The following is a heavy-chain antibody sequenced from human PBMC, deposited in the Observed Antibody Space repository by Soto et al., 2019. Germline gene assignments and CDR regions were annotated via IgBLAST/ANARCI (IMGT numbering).Heavy chain of an antibody. V-gene: IGHV1-69*12. Sequence: QVQLVQSGAEVKKPGSSVKVSCKASGGTFSSYAISWVRQAPGQGLEWMGGIIPIFGTANFAQKFQGRVTITADESTSTAYMELSSLRSEDTAVYYCARDMGGFTMAKGHFDYWGQGTLVTVSS. J-gene: IGHJ4*02. CDR3: ARDMGGFTMAKGHFDY. D-gene: IGHD3-10*01. CDR2: IIPIFGTA. CDR1: GGTFSSYA.